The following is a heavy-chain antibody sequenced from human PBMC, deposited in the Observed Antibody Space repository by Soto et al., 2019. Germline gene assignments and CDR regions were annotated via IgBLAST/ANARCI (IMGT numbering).Heavy chain of an antibody. V-gene: IGHV4-31*03. Sequence: SETLSLTCTVSGGSISSGGYYWSWIRQHPGKGLEWIGYIYYSGSTYYNPSLKSRVTISVDTSKNQFSLKLSSVTAADTAVYYCARDRLSDRDWLPQGPFFDYWGQGTLVTVSS. CDR3: ARDRLSDRDWLPQGPFFDY. CDR1: GGSISSGGYY. J-gene: IGHJ4*02. CDR2: IYYSGST. D-gene: IGHD3-9*01.